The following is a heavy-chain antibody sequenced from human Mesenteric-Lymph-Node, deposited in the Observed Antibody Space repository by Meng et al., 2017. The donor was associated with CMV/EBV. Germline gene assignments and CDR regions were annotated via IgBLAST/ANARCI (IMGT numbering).Heavy chain of an antibody. J-gene: IGHJ4*02. CDR3: AKESSQDY. D-gene: IGHD2-15*01. CDR2: IYSGGSST. CDR1: GFTFSSYA. V-gene: IGHV3-23*03. Sequence: GGSLRLSCAASGFTFSSYAMSWVRQAPGKGLEWVSVIYSGGSSTYYADSVKGRFTISRDNSKNTLYLQMNSLRAEDTAVYYCAKESSQDYWGQGTLVTVSS.